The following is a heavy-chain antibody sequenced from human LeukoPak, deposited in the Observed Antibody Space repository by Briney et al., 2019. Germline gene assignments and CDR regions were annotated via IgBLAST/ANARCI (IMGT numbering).Heavy chain of an antibody. V-gene: IGHV3-23*01. CDR1: GFTFSSFA. J-gene: IGHJ4*02. CDR3: AKIATVTTVFDY. Sequence: AGGSLRLSCAASGFTFSSFAMSWVRQAPGKGLEWVSGISGSGGSTYYADSVKGRFTISRDNSKNTLYLQMNSLRAEDTAVYYCAKIATVTTVFDYWGQGTLVTVSS. CDR2: ISGSGGST. D-gene: IGHD4-17*01.